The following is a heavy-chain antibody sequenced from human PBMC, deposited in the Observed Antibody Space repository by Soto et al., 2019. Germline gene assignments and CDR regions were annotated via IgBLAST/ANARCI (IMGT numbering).Heavy chain of an antibody. D-gene: IGHD3-10*01. J-gene: IGHJ4*02. CDR2: IYYSGST. CDR3: ARQEGLLWCGEYVDY. V-gene: IGHV4-39*01. CDR1: GGSISSSSYY. Sequence: QLQLQESAPGLVKPSKTRSFTCPVSGGSISSSSYYWGWIRQPPGKGLEWIGSIYYSGSTYYNPSLQSRVTISVDTSKNQFSLKLSSVTAADTAVYYCARQEGLLWCGEYVDYWGQGTLVTVSS.